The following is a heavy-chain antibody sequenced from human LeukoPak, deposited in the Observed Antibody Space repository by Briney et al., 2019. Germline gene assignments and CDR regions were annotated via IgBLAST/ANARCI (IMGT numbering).Heavy chain of an antibody. Sequence: GGSLRLSCAASGFTFSSYTMNWVRQAPGKGLEWVSSITSRSSYIYYADSVKGRFTISRDNAKNSLYLQMNSLRAEDTAVYYCAKDIGYCSSTSCYDNWFDPWGQGTLVTVSS. V-gene: IGHV3-21*01. CDR3: AKDIGYCSSTSCYDNWFDP. D-gene: IGHD2-2*01. J-gene: IGHJ5*02. CDR1: GFTFSSYT. CDR2: ITSRSSYI.